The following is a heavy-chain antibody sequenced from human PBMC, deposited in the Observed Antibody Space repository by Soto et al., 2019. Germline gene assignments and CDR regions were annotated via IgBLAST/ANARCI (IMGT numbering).Heavy chain of an antibody. J-gene: IGHJ4*02. CDR3: ARVGVGLAAPRVWPY. CDR2: INPYNGNT. Sequence: ASVKVSCKASGYTFTSYGISWVRQAPGQGLEWMACINPYNGNTKYAEKFLGRVTVTTDTSTATAYMEVRSLTSDDTAVFYCARVGVGLAAPRVWPYWGQGTPVTVSS. CDR1: GYTFTSYG. V-gene: IGHV1-18*01. D-gene: IGHD6-13*01.